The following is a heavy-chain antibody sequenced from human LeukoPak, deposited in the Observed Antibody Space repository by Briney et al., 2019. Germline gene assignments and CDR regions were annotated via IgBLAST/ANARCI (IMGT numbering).Heavy chain of an antibody. CDR3: TRDSYSSGWLNDAFDI. CDR1: GFTFGDYA. J-gene: IGHJ3*02. V-gene: IGHV3-49*03. Sequence: PGGSLRLSCRASGFTFGDYAMSWFRQAPGKGLEWVGFIRSKAYRGTIEYAASVKGRFTMSRDDSKSIAYLQMNSLKTEDTAVYYCTRDSYSSGWLNDAFDIWGQGTMVTVSS. CDR2: IRSKAYRGTI. D-gene: IGHD6-19*01.